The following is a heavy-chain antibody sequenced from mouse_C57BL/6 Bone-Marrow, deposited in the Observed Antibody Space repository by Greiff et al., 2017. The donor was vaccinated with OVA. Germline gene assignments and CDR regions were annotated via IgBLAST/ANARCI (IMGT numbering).Heavy chain of an antibody. CDR2: IYPGSGST. CDR1: GYTFTSYW. J-gene: IGHJ3*01. CDR3: ARGPHYGNPGLFAY. D-gene: IGHD2-1*01. V-gene: IGHV1-55*01. Sequence: QVQLQQPGAELVKPGASVKMSCKASGYTFTSYWITWVKQRPGQGLEWIGDIYPGSGSTNYNEKFKSKATLTVDTSSSTAYMQLSSLTSEDSAVYYCARGPHYGNPGLFAYWGQGTLVTVSA.